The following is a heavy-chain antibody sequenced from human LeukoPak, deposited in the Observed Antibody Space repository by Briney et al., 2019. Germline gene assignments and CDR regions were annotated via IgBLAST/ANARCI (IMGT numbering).Heavy chain of an antibody. CDR3: ASRPVQLWSDH. CDR2: IYYSGST. D-gene: IGHD5-18*01. J-gene: IGHJ4*02. V-gene: IGHV4-39*01. Sequence: SETLSLTCTVSGDSICTSTFYWGWIRQPPGKGLEWIGSIYYSGSTYYNPSLKSRVTMFVDTSKNQFSLKLNSVTAADTAVYFCASRPVQLWSDHWGQGTLVTVSS. CDR1: GDSICTSTFY.